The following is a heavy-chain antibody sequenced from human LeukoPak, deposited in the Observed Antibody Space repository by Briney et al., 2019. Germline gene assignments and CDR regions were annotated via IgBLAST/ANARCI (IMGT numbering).Heavy chain of an antibody. CDR3: AKDQEWELLPIDY. V-gene: IGHV3-7*03. Sequence: PGGSLRLSCAASGLIFSRYWMSWVRQVPGKGLEWVANIKPDGSEKYYVDSVKGRFTISRDNSKNTLYLQMNSLRAEDTAVYYCAKDQEWELLPIDYWGQGTLVTVSS. CDR2: IKPDGSEK. D-gene: IGHD1-26*01. J-gene: IGHJ4*02. CDR1: GLIFSRYW.